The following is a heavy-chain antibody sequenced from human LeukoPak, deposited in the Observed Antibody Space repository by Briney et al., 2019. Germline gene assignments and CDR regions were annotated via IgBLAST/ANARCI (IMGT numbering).Heavy chain of an antibody. CDR1: GGSFSGYY. CDR3: ARSAYYGSGSYWDYYYYMDV. CDR2: TYYSGST. V-gene: IGHV4-34*01. D-gene: IGHD3-10*01. Sequence: SETLSLTCAVYGGSFSGYYWSWIRQPPGKGLEWIGSTYYSGSTYYNPSLKSRVTISVDTSKNEFSLKLSSVTAADTAVYFCARSAYYGSGSYWDYYYYMDVWGKGTTVTVSS. J-gene: IGHJ6*03.